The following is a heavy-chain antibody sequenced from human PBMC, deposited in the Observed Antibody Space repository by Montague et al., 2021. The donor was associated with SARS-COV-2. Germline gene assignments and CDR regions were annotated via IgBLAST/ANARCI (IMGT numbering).Heavy chain of an antibody. CDR1: GGSISSSSYY. D-gene: IGHD5-18*01. V-gene: IGHV4-39*01. CDR3: ARTEIQVWSRRWFDP. J-gene: IGHJ5*02. Sequence: SETLSLTCTVSGGSISSSSYYWGWIRQPPGKGLEWIGSIYYSGSTYYNPSLKSRVTISVDTSKNQCSLKLSSVTAADTAVYYCARTEIQVWSRRWFDPWGQGTLVTVSS. CDR2: IYYSGST.